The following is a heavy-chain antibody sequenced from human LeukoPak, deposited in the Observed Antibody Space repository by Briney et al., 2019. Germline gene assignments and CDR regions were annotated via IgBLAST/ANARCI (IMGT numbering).Heavy chain of an antibody. Sequence: PSETLSLTCTVSGGSISSGSDYWSWIRQPAGKAREWIGRIYTSGSTNYNPSLKSRVTMSVDTSKNQFSLKLSAGTAADTSVYSWARDLGDFADDFDVWGNGTMVTVSS. V-gene: IGHV4-61*02. J-gene: IGHJ3*01. D-gene: IGHD3-10*01. CDR3: ARDLGDFADDFDV. CDR1: GGSISSGSDY. CDR2: IYTSGST.